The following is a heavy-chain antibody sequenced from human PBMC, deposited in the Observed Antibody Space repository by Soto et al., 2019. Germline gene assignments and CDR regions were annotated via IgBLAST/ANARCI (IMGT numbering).Heavy chain of an antibody. Sequence: PSETLSLTCTVSGGTISSSYWSWIRQPPGKGLEWIGYIYYSGSTNFNPSLRSRVTMSVDTSKNQFSLKLSSVTAADTAVYYCEKLTDWNYSWFDPWGQGTRVTVSS. CDR1: GGTISSSY. CDR3: EKLTDWNYSWFDP. D-gene: IGHD1-7*01. CDR2: IYYSGST. J-gene: IGHJ5*02. V-gene: IGHV4-59*08.